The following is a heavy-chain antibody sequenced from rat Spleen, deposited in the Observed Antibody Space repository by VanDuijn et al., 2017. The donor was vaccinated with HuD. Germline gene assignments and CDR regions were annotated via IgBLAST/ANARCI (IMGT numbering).Heavy chain of an antibody. Sequence: QVQLKESGPGLVQPSQTLSLTCTVSGFSLSNYGVIWVRQPPGKGLDWMGVIWGNGNSNYNSALKSRLSISRDTSKSQAFLKMNSLQTEETAIYYCTRAWGGYSRDYFDYWGQGVMVTVSS. V-gene: IGHV2-13*01. J-gene: IGHJ2*01. CDR3: TRAWGGYSRDYFDY. CDR1: GFSLSNYG. D-gene: IGHD1-11*01. CDR2: IWGNGNS.